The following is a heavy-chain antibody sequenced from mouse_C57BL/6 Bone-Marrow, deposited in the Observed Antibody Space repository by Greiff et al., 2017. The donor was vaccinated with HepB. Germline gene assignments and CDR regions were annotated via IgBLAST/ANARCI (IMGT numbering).Heavy chain of an antibody. CDR3: ARTGAQAPY. V-gene: IGHV1-82*01. CDR1: GYAFSSSW. J-gene: IGHJ3*01. CDR2: IYPGDGDT. D-gene: IGHD3-2*02. Sequence: VKLMESGPELVKPGASVKISCKASGYAFSSSWMNWVKQRPGKGLEWIGRIYPGDGDTNYNGKFKGKATLTADKSSSTAYMQLSSLTSEDSAVYFCARTGAQAPYWGQGTLVTVSA.